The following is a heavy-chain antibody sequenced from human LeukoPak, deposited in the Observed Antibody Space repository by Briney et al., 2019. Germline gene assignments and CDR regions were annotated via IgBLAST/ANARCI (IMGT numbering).Heavy chain of an antibody. CDR2: ISYDGSNK. CDR1: GFTFSSYG. J-gene: IGHJ6*02. CDR3: AKDKGWGYSAYDCYGMDV. V-gene: IGHV3-30*18. D-gene: IGHD1-26*01. Sequence: PGGSLRLSCAASGFTFSSYGMHWVRQAPGKGLEWVAVISYDGSNKYYADSVKGRFTISRDNSKNTLYLQMNSLRAEDTAVYYCAKDKGWGYSAYDCYGMDVWGQGTTVTVSS.